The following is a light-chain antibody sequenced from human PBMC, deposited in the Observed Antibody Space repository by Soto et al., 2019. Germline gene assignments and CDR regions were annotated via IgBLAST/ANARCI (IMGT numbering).Light chain of an antibody. J-gene: IGKJ1*01. CDR2: DAF. Sequence: EIVLTQSPATLSLSPGERATLSCRASQSVSSYLAWYQQKPGQAPRLLIYDAFNRATGIPARFSGSRSGTDFTLTISSLEPEDFAVYYFQQRSNCPRWTFGQVTKVVIK. CDR3: QQRSNCPRWT. V-gene: IGKV3-11*01. CDR1: QSVSSY.